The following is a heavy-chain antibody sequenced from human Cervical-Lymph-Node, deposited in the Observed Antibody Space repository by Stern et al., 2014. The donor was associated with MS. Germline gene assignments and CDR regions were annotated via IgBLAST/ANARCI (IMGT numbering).Heavy chain of an antibody. Sequence: VHLVESGAEVKKPGSPVKVSCRSSGGTLTSYVINWVRQAPGQGLEWMGGFTPIRGTANYAQRFEGRVPITADESTNTAYMELSSLRSEDTAIYYCATANCSAATCRHYYGMDVWGQGTTVTVSS. J-gene: IGHJ6*02. D-gene: IGHD2-15*01. CDR3: ATANCSAATCRHYYGMDV. CDR1: GGTLTSYV. V-gene: IGHV1-69*01. CDR2: FTPIRGTA.